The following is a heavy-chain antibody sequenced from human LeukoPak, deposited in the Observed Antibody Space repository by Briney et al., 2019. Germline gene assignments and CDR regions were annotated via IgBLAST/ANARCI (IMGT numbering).Heavy chain of an antibody. Sequence: GGSLRLSCAASGFTVSSNYMSWVRQAPGKGLEWVSVIYSGGRTYYADSVKGRFTISRDNSKNTLYLQVNSLRAEDTAVYYCARFHTSSWFFDSWGQGILVTVSS. CDR3: ARFHTSSWFFDS. V-gene: IGHV3-66*01. J-gene: IGHJ4*02. D-gene: IGHD6-13*01. CDR1: GFTVSSNY. CDR2: IYSGGRT.